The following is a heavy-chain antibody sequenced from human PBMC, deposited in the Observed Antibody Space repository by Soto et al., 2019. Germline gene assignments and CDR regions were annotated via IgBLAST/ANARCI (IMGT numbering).Heavy chain of an antibody. D-gene: IGHD3-10*01. CDR3: APSGSSLASSYNGMEL. CDR1: GFTFTYSL. J-gene: IGHJ6*01. Sequence: WGSLGVACVSSGFTFTYSLLSWVRQAPGNGLEWVARIKSKSDGGTTDYAAPVKGRFTISRDYLKDTLYLHMNGLKTGDSGVYFCAPSGSSLASSYNGMELWGQGTPVTVSS. V-gene: IGHV3-15*01. CDR2: IKSKSDGGTT.